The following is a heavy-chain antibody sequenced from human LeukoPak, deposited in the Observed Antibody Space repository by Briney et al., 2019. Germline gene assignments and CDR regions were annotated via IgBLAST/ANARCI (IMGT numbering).Heavy chain of an antibody. J-gene: IGHJ3*02. D-gene: IGHD3-10*01. CDR3: ARDRPPGDI. CDR2: ISSSSSYI. V-gene: IGHV3-21*01. Sequence: GGSLRLSCSASGFPFSSYAMSWVRQAPGKGLEWVSSISSSSSYIYYADSVKGRFTISRDNAKNSLYLQMNSLRAEDTAVYYCARDRPPGDIWGQGTMVTVSS. CDR1: GFPFSSYA.